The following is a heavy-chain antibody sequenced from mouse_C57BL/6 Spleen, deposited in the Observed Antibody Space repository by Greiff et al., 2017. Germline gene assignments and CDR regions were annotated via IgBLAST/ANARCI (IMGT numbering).Heavy chain of an antibody. D-gene: IGHD3-2*02. J-gene: IGHJ2*01. V-gene: IGHV1-76*01. CDR1: GCTFTDYY. CDR2: IYPGSGNT. CDR3: VRTVPAFAS. Sequence: VQLQQSGAELVRPGASVKLSCKASGCTFTDYYINWVKQRPGQGLEWIARIYPGSGNTYNNEKFKGKATLTADKSYSTAYMQLSSLTSVVSAVYFCVRTVPAFASWRQGNPLPVSS.